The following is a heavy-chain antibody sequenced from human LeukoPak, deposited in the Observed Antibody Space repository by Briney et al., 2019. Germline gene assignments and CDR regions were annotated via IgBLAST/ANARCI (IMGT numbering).Heavy chain of an antibody. CDR2: IYYSGST. CDR3: ARDSGSYRNFDY. D-gene: IGHD1-26*01. Sequence: ASETLSLTCTVSGGSISSDYWCWIWQPPRKGLGWIGYIYYSGSTNHHPSLKSRVTIPVEPSKNQFSLKLSSVTAADPAVYYCARDSGSYRNFDYWGQGTLVTVSS. CDR1: GGSISSDY. V-gene: IGHV4-59*01. J-gene: IGHJ4*02.